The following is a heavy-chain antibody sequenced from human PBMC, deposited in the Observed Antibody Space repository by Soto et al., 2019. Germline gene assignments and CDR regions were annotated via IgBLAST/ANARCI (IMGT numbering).Heavy chain of an antibody. Sequence: SETLSLTCTVSGDPVSSGGYYWNWIRQNPGKGLEWIGYIYDSESTYYNPSLKSRLSISVDTSKNQFSLKLSSVTAADTAVYYCAREGHCSSTSCYDAFDIWGQGTMVTVSS. CDR3: AREGHCSSTSCYDAFDI. J-gene: IGHJ3*02. CDR1: GDPVSSGGYY. D-gene: IGHD2-2*01. CDR2: IYDSEST. V-gene: IGHV4-31*03.